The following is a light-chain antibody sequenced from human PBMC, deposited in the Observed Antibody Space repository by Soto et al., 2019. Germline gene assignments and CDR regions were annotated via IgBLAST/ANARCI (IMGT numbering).Light chain of an antibody. Sequence: QSALTQPASVSGSPGQSITISCTGTSSDVGGYKFVSWYQHHPGKAPKLMIYEVNNRPSGVSDRFSGSKSGNTASLTISGLQPEDEADYYCLSYTSANTRVFGGGTKL. CDR1: SSDVGGYKF. V-gene: IGLV2-14*01. CDR2: EVN. J-gene: IGLJ3*02. CDR3: LSYTSANTRV.